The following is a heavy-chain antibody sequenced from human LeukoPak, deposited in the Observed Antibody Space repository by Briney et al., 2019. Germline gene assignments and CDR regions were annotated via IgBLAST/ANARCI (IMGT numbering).Heavy chain of an antibody. J-gene: IGHJ4*02. CDR1: GYTFTTYG. CDR2: IIVYNGNT. CDR3: ARMILLLGDVLTVPPRGFDY. Sequence: ASVKVSCKASGYTFTTYGISWVRQDPGQGLECLARIIVYNGNTNYAQKLQGRVTMTTDTSTSTAYMELRSLRSDDTAVYYCARMILLLGDVLTVPPRGFDYWGQGTLVTVSS. V-gene: IGHV1-18*01. D-gene: IGHD3-9*01.